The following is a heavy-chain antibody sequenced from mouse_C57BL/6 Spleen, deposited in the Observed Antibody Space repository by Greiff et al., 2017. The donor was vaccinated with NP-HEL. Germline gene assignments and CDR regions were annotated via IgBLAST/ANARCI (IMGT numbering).Heavy chain of an antibody. J-gene: IGHJ3*01. CDR3: TLYYDYRFAY. CDR2: IDPENGDT. D-gene: IGHD2-4*01. V-gene: IGHV14-4*01. CDR1: GFNIKDDY. Sequence: VQLQQSGDELVRPGASVKLSCTASGFNIKDDYMHWVKQRPEQGLEWIGWIDPENGDTEYASKFQGKATITADTSSNTAYLQLSSLTSEDTAVYYCTLYYDYRFAYWGQGTLVTVSA.